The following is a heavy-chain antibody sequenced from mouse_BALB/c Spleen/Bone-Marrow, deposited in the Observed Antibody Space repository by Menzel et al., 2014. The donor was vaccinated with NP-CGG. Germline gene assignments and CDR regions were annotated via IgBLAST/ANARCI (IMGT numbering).Heavy chain of an antibody. V-gene: IGHV14-3*02. J-gene: IGHJ2*01. D-gene: IGHD2-4*01. CDR1: GFNIKDTY. Sequence: VQLQQSGAELVKPGASVKLSCTASGFNIKDTYMHWVKQRPEQGLEWIGRIDPANGNTKYDPKFQGKATITADTSSNTAHLQLSSLTSEDTAVYYCARLITTDYWGQGTTLTVSS. CDR3: ARLITTDY. CDR2: IDPANGNT.